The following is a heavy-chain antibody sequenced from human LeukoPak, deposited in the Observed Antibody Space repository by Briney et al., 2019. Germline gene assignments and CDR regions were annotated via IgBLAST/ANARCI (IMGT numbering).Heavy chain of an antibody. CDR2: IIPILGIA. Sequence: SVKLSCKASGGTFSSYTISCVRQAPGQGLKWMGRIIPILGIATYAQKFQGRVTITADKSTSTAYMELSSLRSEDTAVYYCARDNSSAAGDYWGQGTLVTVSS. D-gene: IGHD6-6*01. CDR1: GGTFSSYT. J-gene: IGHJ4*02. V-gene: IGHV1-69*04. CDR3: ARDNSSAAGDY.